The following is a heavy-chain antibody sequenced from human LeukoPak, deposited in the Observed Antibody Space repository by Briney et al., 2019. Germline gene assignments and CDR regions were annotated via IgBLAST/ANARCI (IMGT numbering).Heavy chain of an antibody. CDR3: AKDYLEYYYGSGSLSAFDI. CDR1: GFTFSSYA. Sequence: GGSLRLSCAASGFTFSSYAMSWVRQAPGKGLEWVSAISGSGGSTYYAGSVKGRFTISRDNSKNTLYLQMNSLRAEDTAVYYCAKDYLEYYYGSGSLSAFDIWGQGTMVTVSS. V-gene: IGHV3-23*01. CDR2: ISGSGGST. J-gene: IGHJ3*02. D-gene: IGHD3-10*01.